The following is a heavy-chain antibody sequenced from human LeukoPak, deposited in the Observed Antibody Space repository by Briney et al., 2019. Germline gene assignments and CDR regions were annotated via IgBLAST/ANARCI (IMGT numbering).Heavy chain of an antibody. V-gene: IGHV4-34*01. D-gene: IGHD6-19*01. CDR2: INHSGST. Sequence: SETLSLTCAVYGGSFSGYYWSWIRQPPGKGLEWIGEINHSGSTNYNPSLKSRVTISVDTSKNQFSLKLSSVTAADTAVYYCARQISSGWYTFDYWGQGTLVTVSS. CDR3: ARQISSGWYTFDY. J-gene: IGHJ4*02. CDR1: GGSFSGYY.